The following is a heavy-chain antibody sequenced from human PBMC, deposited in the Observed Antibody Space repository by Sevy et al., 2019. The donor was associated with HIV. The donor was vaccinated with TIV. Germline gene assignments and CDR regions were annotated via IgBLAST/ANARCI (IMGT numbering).Heavy chain of an antibody. J-gene: IGHJ6*02. Sequence: ASVKVSCKASGYTYTSYGISWVRQAPGQGLEWMGWISAYNGNTNYAQKLQGRVTMTTDTSTSTAYMELRSLRSDDTAVYYCARGLGREYYYGMDVWGQGTTVTVSS. CDR3: ARGLGREYYYGMDV. D-gene: IGHD2-15*01. CDR2: ISAYNGNT. V-gene: IGHV1-18*01. CDR1: GYTYTSYG.